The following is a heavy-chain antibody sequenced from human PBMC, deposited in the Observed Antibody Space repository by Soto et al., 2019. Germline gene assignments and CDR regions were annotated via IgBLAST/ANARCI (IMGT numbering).Heavy chain of an antibody. Sequence: ASVKVSCKASGYIFTRYAMHWVRQAPGQRLEWMGWINVGNGHTKYSQNFQGRVTITRDTSASTVYMELSSLRSEDTAAYYCARDDYYDSSGYYLDFWGQGTLVTVSS. J-gene: IGHJ4*02. CDR3: ARDDYYDSSGYYLDF. CDR1: GYIFTRYA. D-gene: IGHD3-22*01. CDR2: INVGNGHT. V-gene: IGHV1-3*01.